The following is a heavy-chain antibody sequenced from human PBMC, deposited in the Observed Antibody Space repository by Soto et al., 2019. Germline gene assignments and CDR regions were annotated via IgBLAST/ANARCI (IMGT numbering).Heavy chain of an antibody. CDR2: IIPILGIA. V-gene: IGHV1-69*02. J-gene: IGHJ4*02. CDR3: ARVYHAGGFDY. CDR1: GGTFSSYT. Sequence: QVQLVQSGAEVKKPGSSVKVSCKASGGTFSSYTISWVRQAPGQGLEWMGRIIPILGIANYAQKFQGRVTITADTSTSKAYMERSSLRAEDTAVYYWARVYHAGGFDYWGQGTLVTVSS. D-gene: IGHD3-16*01.